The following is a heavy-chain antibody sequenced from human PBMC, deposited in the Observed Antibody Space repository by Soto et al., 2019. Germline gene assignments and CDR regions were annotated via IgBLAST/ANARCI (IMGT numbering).Heavy chain of an antibody. V-gene: IGHV3-30*04. CDR2: ISYDGSNK. CDR3: ARDRGAVGATAFDI. J-gene: IGHJ3*02. CDR1: GFTFSSYA. Sequence: GGSLRLSCAASGFTFSSYAMHWVRQAPGKGLEWVAVISYDGSNKYYADSVKGRFTISRDNSKNTLYLQMNSLRAEDTALYYCARDRGAVGATAFDIWGQGTMVTVSS. D-gene: IGHD1-26*01.